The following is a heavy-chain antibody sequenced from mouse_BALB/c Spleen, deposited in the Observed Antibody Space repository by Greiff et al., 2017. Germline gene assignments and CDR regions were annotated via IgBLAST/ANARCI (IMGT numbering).Heavy chain of an antibody. D-gene: IGHD1-1*02. CDR1: GFTFSSFG. J-gene: IGHJ4*01. Sequence: EVKLVESGGGLVQPGGSRKLSCAASGFTFSSFGMHWVRQAPEKGLEWVAYISSGSSTIYYADTVKGRFTISRDNPKNTLFLQMTSLRSEDTAMYYCARLWWDGAMDYWGQGTSVTVSS. CDR3: ARLWWDGAMDY. CDR2: ISSGSSTI. V-gene: IGHV5-17*02.